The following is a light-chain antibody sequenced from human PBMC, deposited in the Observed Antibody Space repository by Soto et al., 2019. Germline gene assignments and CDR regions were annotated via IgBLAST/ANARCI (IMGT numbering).Light chain of an antibody. CDR3: QQYDSYSPYT. Sequence: DIQMTQFPPTLSASIGDRVTITCRASQTIRSSLAWYQQKPGKAPKLLIYKASTLETGVPSRFSGSGSGTEFTLTISSLQPDDFATYYCQQYDSYSPYTFGQGTRLELK. CDR1: QTIRSS. CDR2: KAS. J-gene: IGKJ2*01. V-gene: IGKV1-5*03.